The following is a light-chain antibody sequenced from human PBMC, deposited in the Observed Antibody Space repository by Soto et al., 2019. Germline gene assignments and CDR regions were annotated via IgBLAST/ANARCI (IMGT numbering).Light chain of an antibody. CDR2: GAS. J-gene: IGKJ1*01. CDR1: QSVTSSY. CDR3: QQYGSSRQT. V-gene: IGKV3-20*01. Sequence: VLSQSPGTLSLSPGERATLYCRASQSVTSSYLAWYQQKPGQAPRLLIYGASSRATGIPDRFTGSGSGTDFTLTISRLEPEDFAVYYCQQYGSSRQTFGQGTKV.